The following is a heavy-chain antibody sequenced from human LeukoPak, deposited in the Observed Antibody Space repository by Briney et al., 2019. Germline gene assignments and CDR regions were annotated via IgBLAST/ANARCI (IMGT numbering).Heavy chain of an antibody. V-gene: IGHV3-48*03. Sequence: PGGSLRLSCAASGFTFSSYEMNWVRQAPGKGLERVSYISSSGSTIYYADSVKGRFTISRDNAKNSLYLQMNSLRAEDTAVYYCAREKMVRGVIRALDYWGQGTLVTVSS. CDR1: GFTFSSYE. CDR3: AREKMVRGVIRALDY. CDR2: ISSSGSTI. J-gene: IGHJ4*02. D-gene: IGHD3-10*01.